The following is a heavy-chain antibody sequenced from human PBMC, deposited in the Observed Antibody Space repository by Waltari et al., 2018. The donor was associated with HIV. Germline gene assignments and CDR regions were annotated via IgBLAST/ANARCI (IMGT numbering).Heavy chain of an antibody. CDR2: VYYSGST. V-gene: IGHV4-59*01. CDR3: ARDADGLDY. Sequence: VQLQESGPGLVKPAETLSLTCTVSGDSINTYYWSWIRQPPGKGLEWIGHVYYSGSTRYNPSLTSRVRISVDTSKKQISLRVNSVTAADTAIYYCARDADGLDYWGQGTPVTVSS. CDR1: GDSINTYY. J-gene: IGHJ4*02.